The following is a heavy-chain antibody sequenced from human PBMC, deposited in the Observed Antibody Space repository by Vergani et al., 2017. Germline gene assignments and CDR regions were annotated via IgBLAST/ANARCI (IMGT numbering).Heavy chain of an antibody. CDR2: IYYSGST. D-gene: IGHD4-11*01. CDR1: GGSISSYY. V-gene: IGHV4-59*01. J-gene: IGHJ6*03. CDR3: ARDTVTNYYYMDV. Sequence: QVQLQESGPGLVKPSETLSLTCTVSGGSISSYYWSWIRQPPGKGLEWIGYIYYSGSTNYNPSLKSRVTISVDTSKNQFSLKLSSVTAADTAVYYCARDTVTNYYYMDVWGKXP.